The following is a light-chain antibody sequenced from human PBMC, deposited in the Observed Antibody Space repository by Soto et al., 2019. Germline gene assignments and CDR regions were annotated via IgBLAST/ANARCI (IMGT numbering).Light chain of an antibody. Sequence: EVVLTQSPSTLSLSPGEGATLSCRASQSVSSYLAWYQQKPGKAPRLLIYAASNRATGLPARFSGSGSGTDFTLTISSLEPEDFAVYYCQQSSKCPTFGGGTKVEIK. J-gene: IGKJ4*01. CDR3: QQSSKCPT. CDR2: AAS. V-gene: IGKV3-11*01. CDR1: QSVSSY.